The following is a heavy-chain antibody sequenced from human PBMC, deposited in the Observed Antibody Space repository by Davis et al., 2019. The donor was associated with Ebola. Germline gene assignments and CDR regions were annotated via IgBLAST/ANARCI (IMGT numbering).Heavy chain of an antibody. V-gene: IGHV3-23*01. CDR1: GFDFFNYA. Sequence: GGSLRLSCVGSGFDFFNYAMFWVRQAPGKGLEWVSGINGGSSTTRYTDSVEGRFTISRDNSKKILYLHMNSLRAEDTAVYYCAKDHSDFGDVYGMWAPYGMHVWGHGTTVTVSS. D-gene: IGHD4-17*01. CDR3: AKDHSDFGDVYGMWAPYGMHV. CDR2: INGGSSTT. J-gene: IGHJ6*02.